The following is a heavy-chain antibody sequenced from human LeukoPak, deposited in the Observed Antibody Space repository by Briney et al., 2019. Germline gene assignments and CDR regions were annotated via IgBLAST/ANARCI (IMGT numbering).Heavy chain of an antibody. V-gene: IGHV1-2*02. Sequence: ASVKVSCKASGYTFTSYGISWVRQAPGQGVEWMGWINPNSGGTKYAQKFQGRGTMNREKSIRKAYMEMRRMRDEDRAVYYCARGRYCSGGSCSGYYYYYMDVWGKGTTVTVSS. CDR3: ARGRYCSGGSCSGYYYYYMDV. J-gene: IGHJ6*03. CDR1: GYTFTSYG. CDR2: INPNSGGT. D-gene: IGHD2-15*01.